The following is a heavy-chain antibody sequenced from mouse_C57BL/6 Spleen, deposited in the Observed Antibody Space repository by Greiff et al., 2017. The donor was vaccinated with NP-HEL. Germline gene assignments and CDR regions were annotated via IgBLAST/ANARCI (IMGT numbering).Heavy chain of an antibody. V-gene: IGHV1-7*01. D-gene: IGHD2-3*01. CDR3: ARSFYDYGAMDY. CDR1: GYTFTSYW. Sequence: QVQLKESGPELVKPGASVKLSCKASGYTFTSYWMHWVKQRPGQGLEWIGYINPSSGYTKYNQKFKDKATLTADKSSSTAYMQLSSLTYEDSAVYYCARSFYDYGAMDYWGQGTSVTVSS. CDR2: INPSSGYT. J-gene: IGHJ4*01.